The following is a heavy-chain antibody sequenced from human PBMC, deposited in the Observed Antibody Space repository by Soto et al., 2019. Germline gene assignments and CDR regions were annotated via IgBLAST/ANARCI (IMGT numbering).Heavy chain of an antibody. Sequence: EVQLVETGGGLIQPGGSLRLSCAASGFTVSSNYMSWVRQAPGKGLEWVSVIYSGGSTYYADSVKGRFTISRDNSKNTLYLQMNGLRAEDTAVYYCARDRGVSPPNYYYYGRDVWGQGTTVTVSS. J-gene: IGHJ6*02. V-gene: IGHV3-53*02. D-gene: IGHD3-10*01. CDR2: IYSGGST. CDR3: ARDRGVSPPNYYYYGRDV. CDR1: GFTVSSNY.